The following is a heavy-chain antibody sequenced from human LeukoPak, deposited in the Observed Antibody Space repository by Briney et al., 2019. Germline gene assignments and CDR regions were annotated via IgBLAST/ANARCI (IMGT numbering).Heavy chain of an antibody. CDR2: FGTGGAT. CDR3: AKGYYYAYEY. D-gene: IGHD2-2*01. Sequence: GGSLRLSCAASGFTVSSNYMSWVRQAPGRGLEWVSAFGTGGATYYADSVKGRFTISRDTSKNTLYLQMDSLRADDTAVYYCAKGYYYAYEYWGQGTLVTVSS. V-gene: IGHV3-53*01. CDR1: GFTVSSNY. J-gene: IGHJ4*02.